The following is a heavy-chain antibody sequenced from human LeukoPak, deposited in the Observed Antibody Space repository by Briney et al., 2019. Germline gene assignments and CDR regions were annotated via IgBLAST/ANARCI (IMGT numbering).Heavy chain of an antibody. CDR1: GGSISSSSYH. Sequence: PSETLSLTCTVSGGSISSSSYHWGWIRQPPGKGLEWIGSIYYSGSTYYNPSLKSRVTISVDTSKNQFSLKLSSVTAADTAVYYCARHGYYDILTGYRPYFDYWGQGTLVTVSS. CDR2: IYYSGST. CDR3: ARHGYYDILTGYRPYFDY. V-gene: IGHV4-39*01. D-gene: IGHD3-9*01. J-gene: IGHJ4*02.